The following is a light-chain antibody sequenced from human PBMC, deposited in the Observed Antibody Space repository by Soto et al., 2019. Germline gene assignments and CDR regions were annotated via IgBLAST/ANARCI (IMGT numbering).Light chain of an antibody. V-gene: IGKV3-11*01. CDR1: QSVGTY. CDR3: QQRSIWPPA. Sequence: PGERATLSCRASQSVGTYLAWYQQKPGQSPRLLFYDSSKRATDIPARFSGSGSGTDFTLTISSLEPEDFAVYYCQQRSIWPPAFGGGTKVEIK. J-gene: IGKJ4*01. CDR2: DSS.